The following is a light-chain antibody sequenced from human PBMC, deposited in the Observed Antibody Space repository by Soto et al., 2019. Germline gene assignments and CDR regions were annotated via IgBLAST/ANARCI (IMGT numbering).Light chain of an antibody. CDR1: QNIGTW. CDR3: QQANHFPLT. Sequence: DIQMTQSPSSVSASIGDRVTITCRASQNIGTWLAWYQQKTGKAPKYLIYGASNLLGGVPSRFSGSVSGKDFTLTITNLQPEDFASYYCQQANHFPLTFGGGTRVEIK. J-gene: IGKJ4*01. CDR2: GAS. V-gene: IGKV1-12*01.